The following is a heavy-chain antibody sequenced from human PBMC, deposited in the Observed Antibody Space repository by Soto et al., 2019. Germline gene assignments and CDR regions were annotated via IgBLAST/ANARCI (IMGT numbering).Heavy chain of an antibody. D-gene: IGHD1-26*01. CDR1: GYTFTNFA. CDR2: INAGNGDT. V-gene: IGHV1-3*01. CDR3: ARGPKSGKYFLSLFDY. Sequence: GASVKVSCKTSGYTFTNFATHWVRQAPGQRLEWMGWINAGNGDTKYSQKFQGRVSITRDTSASTVYMELSSLRSEDTAVYYCARGPKSGKYFLSLFDYWGQGTPVTVSS. J-gene: IGHJ4*02.